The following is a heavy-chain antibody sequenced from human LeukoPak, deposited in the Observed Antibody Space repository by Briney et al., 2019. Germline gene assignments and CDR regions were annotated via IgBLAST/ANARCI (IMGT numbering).Heavy chain of an antibody. CDR2: ISDRGDSP. Sequence: GGSLRLSCAASGFTFSRYAMAWVRQAPGKGLEWVSIISDRGDSPFYADSVKGRFTISRDNSKNTMYLQMNSLRAEDTAIYYCASSGSYYFPFDYWGQGTLSPSPQ. J-gene: IGHJ4*02. CDR3: ASSGSYYFPFDY. V-gene: IGHV3-23*01. D-gene: IGHD3-10*01. CDR1: GFTFSRYA.